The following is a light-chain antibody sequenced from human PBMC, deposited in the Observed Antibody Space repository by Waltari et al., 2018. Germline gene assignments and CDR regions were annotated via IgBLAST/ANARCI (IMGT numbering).Light chain of an antibody. J-gene: IGKJ4*01. CDR1: QSVSSY. CDR2: EAS. CDR3: QQRSNWPPALT. V-gene: IGKV3-11*01. Sequence: EIVLTQSPATLSLSPGERATLSCRATQSVSSYLAWYQQKPGQAPRLLIYEASNRATGIPARFIGSGSWTDFTLTISSLEPEDFAVYYCQQRSNWPPALTFGGGTKVEIK.